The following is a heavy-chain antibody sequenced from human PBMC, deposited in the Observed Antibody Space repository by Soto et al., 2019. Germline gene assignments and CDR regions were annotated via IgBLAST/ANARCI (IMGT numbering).Heavy chain of an antibody. D-gene: IGHD3-10*01. V-gene: IGHV3-33*03. CDR2: IWYDGSKK. CDR1: GFTFSNYG. CDR3: AKNMETVFLQYGMDV. J-gene: IGHJ6*02. Sequence: QVQLVESGGGVVQPGRSLRLSCAASGFTFSNYGIHWVRQAPGKGLEWVAVIWYDGSKKFYADSVRGRFTISRDNSKNTLELQINSRRAEDTAVYYCAKNMETVFLQYGMDVWGQGTTVTVSS.